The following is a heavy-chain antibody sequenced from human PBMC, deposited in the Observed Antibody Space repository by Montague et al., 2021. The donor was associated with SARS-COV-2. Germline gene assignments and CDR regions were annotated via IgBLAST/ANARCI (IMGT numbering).Heavy chain of an antibody. D-gene: IGHD3-22*01. CDR2: IYYSGST. J-gene: IGHJ4*02. CDR1: GGSISSSSYY. V-gene: IGHV4-39*01. Sequence: SDTLSLTCTVSGGSISSSSYYWGWIRQPPGKGLEWIGSIYYSGSTYYNPSLKSRVTISVDTSKNQFSLKLSSVTAADTAVYYCARQVGTMIVVVIIKLRYYFDYWGQGTLVTVSS. CDR3: ARQVGTMIVVVIIKLRYYFDY.